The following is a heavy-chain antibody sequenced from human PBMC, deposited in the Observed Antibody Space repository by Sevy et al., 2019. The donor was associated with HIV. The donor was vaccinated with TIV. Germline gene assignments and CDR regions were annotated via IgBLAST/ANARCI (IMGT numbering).Heavy chain of an antibody. CDR2: ISYDGCNK. V-gene: IGHV3-30-3*01. D-gene: IGHD3-16*02. J-gene: IGHJ4*02. CDR1: GFTFSSYA. Sequence: GGSLRLSCAASGFTFSSYAMHWVRRAPGKGLEWVAVISYDGCNKYYADSVKGRFTISRDNSKNTLYLQMNSLRAEDTAVYYCARDGTGDYVWGSYRPYYFDYWGQGTLVTVSS. CDR3: ARDGTGDYVWGSYRPYYFDY.